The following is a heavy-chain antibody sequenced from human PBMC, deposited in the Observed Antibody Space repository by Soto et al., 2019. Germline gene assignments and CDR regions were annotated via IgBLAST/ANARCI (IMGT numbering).Heavy chain of an antibody. CDR3: AKELYYYDSSLDDY. Sequence: QVHLAESGGGVVQPGRSLRLSCAGSGFTFSSYALHWVRQAPGKGLGWVAVISNDGSYKYYADSLKGRFIISRDNSKNTLYLQMNSLSAEDTAVYYCAKELYYYDSSLDDYWGQGTLVSVSS. CDR2: ISNDGSYK. D-gene: IGHD3-22*01. CDR1: GFTFSSYA. V-gene: IGHV3-30*18. J-gene: IGHJ4*02.